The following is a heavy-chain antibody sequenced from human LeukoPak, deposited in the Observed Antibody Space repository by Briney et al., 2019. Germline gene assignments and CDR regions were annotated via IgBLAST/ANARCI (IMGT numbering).Heavy chain of an antibody. CDR3: ARSTYRDGYNNYYYYAMDV. CDR2: IKQDGSDK. Sequence: GGSLRLSCAASGFTFSSNWMTWVRQAPGKGLEWVANIKQDGSDKDYVDSVKGRFTISRDNAKNSLYLQMNSLRAEDTAVYHCARSTYRDGYNNYYYYAMDVWGQGTTVTVSS. CDR1: GFTFSSNW. V-gene: IGHV3-7*01. J-gene: IGHJ6*02. D-gene: IGHD5-24*01.